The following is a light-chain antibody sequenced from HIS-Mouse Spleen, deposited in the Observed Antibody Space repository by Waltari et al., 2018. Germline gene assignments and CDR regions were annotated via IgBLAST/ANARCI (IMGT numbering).Light chain of an antibody. Sequence: SYELTQPPSVSVSPGQTASMTCSGDKLGDKYACWYQQKPGQSPVLVIYQDSKRPSGFPWRFTCSNSGNTATLTISGTQAMDEADYYCQAWDSSTVVFGGGTKLTVL. V-gene: IGLV3-1*01. CDR1: KLGDKY. J-gene: IGLJ2*01. CDR2: QDS. CDR3: QAWDSSTVV.